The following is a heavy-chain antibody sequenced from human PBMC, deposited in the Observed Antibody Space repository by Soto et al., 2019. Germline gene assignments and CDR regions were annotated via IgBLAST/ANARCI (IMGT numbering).Heavy chain of an antibody. Sequence: GGSLRLSCAASGFTFSSYSMNWVRQAPGKGLEWVSYISSSSSTIYYADSVKGRFTISRDNAKNSLYLQMSSLRDEDTAVYYCARDGYCSGGSCPKTNWFDPWGQGTLVTVSS. V-gene: IGHV3-48*02. CDR1: GFTFSSYS. D-gene: IGHD2-15*01. J-gene: IGHJ5*02. CDR2: ISSSSSTI. CDR3: ARDGYCSGGSCPKTNWFDP.